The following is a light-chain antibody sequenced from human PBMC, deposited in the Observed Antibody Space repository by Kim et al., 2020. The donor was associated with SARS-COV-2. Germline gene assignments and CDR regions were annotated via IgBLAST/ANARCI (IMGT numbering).Light chain of an antibody. CDR2: DAS. J-gene: IGKJ2*01. V-gene: IGKV1-5*01. CDR3: QQYNHYPHT. Sequence: DTQMTQSPSALSASIGDRVTVTCRASQSVYTWLAWYQHKPGKAPNLLIYDASTLETGVPSRFSGSGSGTEFTLTINSLQPDDFATYYCQQYNHYPHTFGQGTKVDIK. CDR1: QSVYTW.